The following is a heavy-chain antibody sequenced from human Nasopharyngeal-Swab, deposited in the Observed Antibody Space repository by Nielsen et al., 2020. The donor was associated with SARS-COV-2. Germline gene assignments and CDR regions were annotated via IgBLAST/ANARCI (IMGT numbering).Heavy chain of an antibody. CDR3: ARSRARIQYDFWSGYYCYGMDV. D-gene: IGHD3-3*01. J-gene: IGHJ6*02. V-gene: IGHV1-69*01. CDR2: IIPIFGTA. Sequence: WVRQAPGQGLEWMGGIIPIFGTANYAQKFQGRVTITADESTSTAYMELSSLRSEDTAVYYCARSRARIQYDFWSGYYCYGMDVWGQGTTVTVSS.